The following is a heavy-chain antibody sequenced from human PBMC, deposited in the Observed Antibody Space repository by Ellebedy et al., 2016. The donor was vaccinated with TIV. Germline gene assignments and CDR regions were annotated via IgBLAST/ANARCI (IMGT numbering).Heavy chain of an antibody. D-gene: IGHD6-6*01. CDR3: ARDRPFRYWFDP. CDR1: GGTFSSYA. Sequence: SVKVSXXASGGTFSSYAISWVRQAPGQGLEWMGGIIPIFGTANYAQKFQGRVTITADESTSTAYMELSSLRSEDTAVYYCARDRPFRYWFDPWGQGTLVTVSS. CDR2: IIPIFGTA. J-gene: IGHJ5*02. V-gene: IGHV1-69*13.